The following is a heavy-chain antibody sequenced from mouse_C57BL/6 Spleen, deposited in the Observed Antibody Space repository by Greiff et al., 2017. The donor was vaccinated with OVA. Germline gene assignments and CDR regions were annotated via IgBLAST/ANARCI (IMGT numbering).Heavy chain of an antibody. V-gene: IGHV1-64*01. CDR1: GYTFTSYW. CDR3: ARSGYYGSPSFDY. Sequence: QVQLQQPGAELVKPGASVKLSCKASGYTFTSYWMHWVKQRPGQGLEWIGMIHPNSGSTNYNEKFKSKATLTVDKSSSTAYMQLSSLTSEDSAVYYCARSGYYGSPSFDYWGQGTTLTVSS. CDR2: IHPNSGST. D-gene: IGHD1-1*01. J-gene: IGHJ2*01.